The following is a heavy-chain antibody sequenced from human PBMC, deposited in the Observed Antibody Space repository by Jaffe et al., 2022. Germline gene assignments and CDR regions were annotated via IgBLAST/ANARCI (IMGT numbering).Heavy chain of an antibody. Sequence: QVQLVQSGAEVKKPGASVKVSCKASGYTFTSYDINWVRQATGQGLEWMGWMNPNSGNTGYAQKFQGRVTMTRNTSISTAYMELSSLRSEDTAVYYCARGPRITMVQGVIIFPRDPASPIDYWGQGTLVTVSS. CDR1: GYTFTSYD. D-gene: IGHD3-10*01. V-gene: IGHV1-8*01. CDR3: ARGPRITMVQGVIIFPRDPASPIDY. CDR2: MNPNSGNT. J-gene: IGHJ4*02.